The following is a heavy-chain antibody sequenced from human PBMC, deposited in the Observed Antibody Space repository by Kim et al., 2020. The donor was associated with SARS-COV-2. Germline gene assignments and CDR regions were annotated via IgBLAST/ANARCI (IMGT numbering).Heavy chain of an antibody. J-gene: IGHJ3*02. CDR3: ARFRSPDVFDI. Sequence: TRYDVDSKKGRFTISRDNAKRSVYLQMNSRRAEDTAIYYCARFRSPDVFDIWGQGTVVTVSS. V-gene: IGHV3-48*03. CDR2: TR.